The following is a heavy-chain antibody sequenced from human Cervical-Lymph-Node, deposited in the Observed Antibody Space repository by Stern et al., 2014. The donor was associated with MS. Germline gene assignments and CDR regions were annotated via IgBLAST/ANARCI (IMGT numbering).Heavy chain of an antibody. CDR2: IIPFVGTGTV. CDR3: ARGAGDNWFDP. V-gene: IGHV1-69*06. J-gene: IGHJ5*02. Sequence: VQLVQSGADVKKPGSSVRVSCKASGGISWLRPAPGQGLEWMGGIIPFVGTGTVNYAQNFQGRFTIIADTSTNTTYMEISTLLFDATAVYYCARGAGDNWFDPWGQGTLVSVSS. D-gene: IGHD3-10*01. CDR1: GG.